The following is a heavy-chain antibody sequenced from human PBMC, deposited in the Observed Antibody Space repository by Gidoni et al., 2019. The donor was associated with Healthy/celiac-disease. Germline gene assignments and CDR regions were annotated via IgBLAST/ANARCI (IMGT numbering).Heavy chain of an antibody. CDR1: GFTFSSYA. Sequence: EVQLLESGGGLVQPGGSLRLSCAASGFTFSSYAMSWVRQAPGKGLEWVSAISGSGGSTYYADSVKGRFTISRDNSKNTLYLQMNSLRAEDTAVYYCAKDSRAYSSGWYGPPIDYWGQGTLVTVSS. J-gene: IGHJ4*02. V-gene: IGHV3-23*01. CDR3: AKDSRAYSSGWYGPPIDY. D-gene: IGHD6-19*01. CDR2: ISGSGGST.